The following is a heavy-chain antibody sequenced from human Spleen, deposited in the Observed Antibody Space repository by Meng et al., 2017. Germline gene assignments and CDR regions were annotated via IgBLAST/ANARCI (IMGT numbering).Heavy chain of an antibody. CDR1: GGSISSYY. Sequence: AETLSLTCTVSGGSISSYYWSWIRQPPGKGLEWIGYIYYSGSTNYNPSLKSRVTISVDTSKNQFSLKLSSVTAADTAVYYCARGCYDILTGYYICDWGQGTLVTGSS. CDR2: IYYSGST. CDR3: ARGCYDILTGYYICD. V-gene: IGHV4-59*01. D-gene: IGHD3-9*01. J-gene: IGHJ4*02.